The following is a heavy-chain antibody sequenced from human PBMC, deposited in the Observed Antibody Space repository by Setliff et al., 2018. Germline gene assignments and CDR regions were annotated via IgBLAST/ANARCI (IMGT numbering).Heavy chain of an antibody. J-gene: IGHJ6*03. Sequence: SETLSLTCTVSGYSISSGYIWGWIRQPPGKGLEWVGNIGHTGRINYNPSLKSRLTISRDTSKNQVSLKLTSVTAADMAVYYCAREQWLDPPGYYYMDVWAKGTTVTVAS. CDR2: IGHTGRI. CDR3: AREQWLDPPGYYYMDV. D-gene: IGHD6-19*01. V-gene: IGHV4-38-2*02. CDR1: GYSISSGYI.